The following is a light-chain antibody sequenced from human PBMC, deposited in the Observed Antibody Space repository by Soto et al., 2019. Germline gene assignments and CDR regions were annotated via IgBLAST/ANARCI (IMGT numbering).Light chain of an antibody. CDR3: QQYNSFPWT. J-gene: IGKJ1*01. Sequence: DIQMTQSPSSLSASVGDTVTISCRASQSFSSWLAWYQQKPGKAPKLLIYKASSLQSGVPSRFSGSGSGTEFTLTISSLQPDDFATYYCQQYNSFPWTFGQGSKVDIX. CDR2: KAS. V-gene: IGKV1-5*03. CDR1: QSFSSW.